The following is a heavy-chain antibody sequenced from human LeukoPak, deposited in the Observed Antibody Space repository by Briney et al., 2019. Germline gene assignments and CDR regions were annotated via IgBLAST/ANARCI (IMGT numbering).Heavy chain of an antibody. CDR1: GFTFSSYA. D-gene: IGHD1-1*01. J-gene: IGHJ6*02. CDR3: ARAYTPYYYYYYGMDV. Sequence: PGRSLRLSCAASGFTFSSYATHWVRQAPGKGLEWVAVISYDGSNRYYADSVKGRFTISRDNSKNTLYLQMNSLRAEDTAVYYCARAYTPYYYYYYGMDVWGQGTTVTVSS. CDR2: ISYDGSNR. V-gene: IGHV3-30-3*01.